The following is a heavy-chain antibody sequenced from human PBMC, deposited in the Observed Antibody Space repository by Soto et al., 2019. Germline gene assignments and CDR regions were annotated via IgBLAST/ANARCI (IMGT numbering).Heavy chain of an antibody. V-gene: IGHV4-39*01. CDR3: ATGDSSCYYHRPLGASDI. Sequence: SETLSLTCAVSGGSISSSSYYWGWIRQPPGKGLEWIGSIYYSGSTYYNPSLKSRVTISVDTSKNQFSLKLSSVTAADTAVYYCATGDSSCYYHRPLGASDIPGQRTMVPVSS. J-gene: IGHJ3*02. CDR2: IYYSGST. D-gene: IGHD3-22*01. CDR1: GGSISSSSYY.